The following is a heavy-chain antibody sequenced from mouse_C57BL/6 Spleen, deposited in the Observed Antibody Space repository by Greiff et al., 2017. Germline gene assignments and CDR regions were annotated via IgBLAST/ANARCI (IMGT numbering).Heavy chain of an antibody. V-gene: IGHV5-4*01. J-gene: IGHJ2*01. CDR3: AREGGVSTGYFDY. D-gene: IGHD2-1*01. Sequence: EVMLVESGGGLVKPGGSLKLSCAASGFTFSSYAMSWVRQTPEKRLEWVATISDGGSYTYYPDNVKGRFTISRDNAKNNLYLQMSHLKSEDTAMYYGAREGGVSTGYFDYWGQGTTLTVSS. CDR1: GFTFSSYA. CDR2: ISDGGSYT.